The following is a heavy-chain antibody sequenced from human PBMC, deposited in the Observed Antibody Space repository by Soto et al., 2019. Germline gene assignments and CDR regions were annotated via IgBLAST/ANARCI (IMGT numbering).Heavy chain of an antibody. CDR3: AKERSGTDYYFGMDV. J-gene: IGHJ6*02. CDR1: GFSFDDYA. V-gene: IGHV3-9*01. Sequence: EVQLVESGGDLVQPGRSLRLSCAASGFSFDDYAMHWVRQAPGKGLEWVSTISWNSGSIGYADSVKGRFTISRDNAKNSLYLQMNSLRAEDTALYYCAKERSGTDYYFGMDVWGQGTTVTVSS. CDR2: ISWNSGSI. D-gene: IGHD1-1*01.